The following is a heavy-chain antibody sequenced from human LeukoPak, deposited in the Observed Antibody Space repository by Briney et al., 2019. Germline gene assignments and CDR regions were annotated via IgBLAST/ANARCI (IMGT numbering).Heavy chain of an antibody. CDR2: INSDGSST. V-gene: IGHV3-74*01. CDR1: GFTFSSYW. CDR3: ASSGYSYLGADY. D-gene: IGHD5-18*01. J-gene: IGHJ4*02. Sequence: GGSLRPSCAASGFTFSSYWMHWVRQVPGKGLVWVSRINSDGSSTSNAGSVKGRFTISRDNAKNTLYLQMNSLRAEDTAVYYCASSGYSYLGADYWGQGTLVTVSS.